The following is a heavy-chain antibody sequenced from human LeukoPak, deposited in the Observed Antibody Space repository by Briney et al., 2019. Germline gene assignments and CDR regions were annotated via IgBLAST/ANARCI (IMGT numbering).Heavy chain of an antibody. D-gene: IGHD5-18*01. V-gene: IGHV3-7*01. Sequence: GGSLRLSCAASGFIFSNYWMSWVRQAPGKGLEWVANIKYDGSEKYYVDSVKGRFTISRDNGKNSLYLQMNSLRAEDTAVYYCAREERGYSYGSPRTAPYNWFDPWGQGTLVTVSS. J-gene: IGHJ5*02. CDR1: GFIFSNYW. CDR3: AREERGYSYGSPRTAPYNWFDP. CDR2: IKYDGSEK.